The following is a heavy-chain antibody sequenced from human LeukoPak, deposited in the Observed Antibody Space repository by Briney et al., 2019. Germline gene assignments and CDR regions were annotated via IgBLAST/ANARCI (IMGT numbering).Heavy chain of an antibody. V-gene: IGHV3-13*01. CDR2: VSSGFA. Sequence: GGSLRLSCIASGFTLGSHDMHWVRQIPGQGLEWVAAVSSGFADSVQGRFTVSREDARNSLYLQMNSLRAGDTAVYYCVREARGYHYTYFDYWGQGTLVTVSS. CDR1: GFTLGSHD. J-gene: IGHJ4*02. D-gene: IGHD5-18*01. CDR3: VREARGYHYTYFDY.